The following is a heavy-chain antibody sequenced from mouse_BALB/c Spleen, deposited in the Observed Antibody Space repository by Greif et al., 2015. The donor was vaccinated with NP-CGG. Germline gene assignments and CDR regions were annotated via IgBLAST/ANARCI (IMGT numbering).Heavy chain of an antibody. CDR2: INPYNDGT. CDR1: GYTFTSYV. CDR3: AREAKLANWEGGFDY. Sequence: EVQLQQSGPELVKPGASVKMSCKASGYTFTSYVMHWVKQKPGQGLEWIGYINPYNDGTKYNEKFKGKATLTSDKSSSTAYMELSSLTSGDSAVYYCAREAKLANWEGGFDYWGQGTTLTVSS. J-gene: IGHJ2*01. D-gene: IGHD4-1*01. V-gene: IGHV1-14*01.